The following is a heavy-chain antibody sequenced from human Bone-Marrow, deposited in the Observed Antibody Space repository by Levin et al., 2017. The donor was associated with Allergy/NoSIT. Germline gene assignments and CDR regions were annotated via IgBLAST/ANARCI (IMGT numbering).Heavy chain of an antibody. CDR3: ARDRPADRYVDY. Sequence: ASVKVSCKASGYTFTSYAMHWVRQAPGQRLEGMGWINAGNGNTKYSQKFQGRVTITRDTSASTAYMELSSLRSEDTAFYYCARDRPADRYVDYWGQGTLVTVSS. J-gene: IGHJ4*02. V-gene: IGHV1-3*01. CDR2: INAGNGNT. D-gene: IGHD3-16*02. CDR1: GYTFTSYA.